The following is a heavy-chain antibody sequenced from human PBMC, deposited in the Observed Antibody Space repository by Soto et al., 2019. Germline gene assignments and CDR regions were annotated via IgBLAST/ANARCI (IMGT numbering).Heavy chain of an antibody. Sequence: PSETLSLTCTVSGGSISSGGYYWSWIRQHPGKGLEWIGYIYYSGSTYYNPSLKSRVTISVDTSKNQFSLKLSSVTAADTAVYYCARVGLPIFVVIISSCYFDYWGQGTLVTVSS. CDR1: GGSISSGGYY. J-gene: IGHJ4*02. CDR2: IYYSGST. D-gene: IGHD3-3*01. V-gene: IGHV4-31*03. CDR3: ARVGLPIFVVIISSCYFDY.